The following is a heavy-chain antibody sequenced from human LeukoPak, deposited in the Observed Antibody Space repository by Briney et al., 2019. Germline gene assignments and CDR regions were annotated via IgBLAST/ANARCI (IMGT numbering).Heavy chain of an antibody. Sequence: ASVKVSCKASGYTFTTYYLHWVRQAPGQGLEWMGLINPSGGSTSYAQKFQGRVTMTRDTSTSTVYTELSSLRSEDTAVCYCARVVRDGVGSYHFDNWGQGTLVTVSS. J-gene: IGHJ4*02. V-gene: IGHV1-46*01. CDR2: INPSGGST. CDR3: ARVVRDGVGSYHFDN. CDR1: GYTFTTYY. D-gene: IGHD3-10*01.